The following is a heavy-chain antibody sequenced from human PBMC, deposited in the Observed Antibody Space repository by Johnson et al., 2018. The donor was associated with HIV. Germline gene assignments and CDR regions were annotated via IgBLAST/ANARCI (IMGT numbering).Heavy chain of an antibody. CDR2: IIWNSGSI. J-gene: IGHJ3*01. V-gene: IGHV3-9*01. CDR1: GFTFDDYA. Sequence: VQLVESGGDLVQPGRSLRLSCAASGFTFDDYAMHWVRQAPGKGLEWVSGIIWNSGSIGYADSVKGRFTISRDNATDSLFLQMNSLRAEDTALYYCAKGWTTVTSRLDAFDFWGQGTMVTVSS. D-gene: IGHD4-17*01. CDR3: AKGWTTVTSRLDAFDF.